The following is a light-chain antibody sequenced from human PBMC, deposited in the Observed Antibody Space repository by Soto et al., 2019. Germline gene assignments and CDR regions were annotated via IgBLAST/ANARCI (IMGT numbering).Light chain of an antibody. Sequence: DIVLTQSPGTLSLSPGERATLSCRASQSVGISLSWYHHKSGQPPRLLIYSAFNRDTGIPERFSGSGAGTDFTLTISRLEPEDFAVYSCHKFGSFPRTFGQGTQVVIK. CDR2: SAF. V-gene: IGKV3-20*01. CDR3: HKFGSFPRT. J-gene: IGKJ1*01. CDR1: QSVGIS.